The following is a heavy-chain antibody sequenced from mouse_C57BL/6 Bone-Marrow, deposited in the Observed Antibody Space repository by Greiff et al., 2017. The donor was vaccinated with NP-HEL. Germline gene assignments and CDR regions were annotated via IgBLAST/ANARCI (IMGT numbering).Heavy chain of an antibody. J-gene: IGHJ3*01. Sequence: QVQLQQSGPELVKPGASVKISCKASGYAFSSSWMNWVKQRPGKGLEWIGRIYPGDGDTNYNGKFKGKATLTADKSSSTAYMQLSSLTSEDSAVYFCARWDGHYGFAYWGQGTLVTVSA. CDR1: GYAFSSSW. V-gene: IGHV1-82*01. D-gene: IGHD2-3*01. CDR3: ARWDGHYGFAY. CDR2: IYPGDGDT.